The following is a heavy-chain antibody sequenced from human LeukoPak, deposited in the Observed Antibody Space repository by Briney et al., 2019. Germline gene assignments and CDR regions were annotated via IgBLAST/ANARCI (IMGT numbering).Heavy chain of an antibody. V-gene: IGHV4-38-2*02. Sequence: SETLSLTCTVSGYSFSSGSYRGWIRQPPGRGLEWIASLYHGASTYYNPSLKSRVTISVDTSKNQFSLKLSSVTATDTAMYYCAREMVRGVIDSWGQGTLVTVSS. CDR1: GYSFSSGSY. J-gene: IGHJ4*02. D-gene: IGHD3-10*01. CDR2: LYHGAST. CDR3: AREMVRGVIDS.